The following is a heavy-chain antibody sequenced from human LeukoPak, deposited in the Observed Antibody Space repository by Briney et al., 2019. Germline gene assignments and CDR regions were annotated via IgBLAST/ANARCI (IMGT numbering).Heavy chain of an antibody. CDR3: ARGAKRYFDL. Sequence: SETLSLTCTVSGGSISSSSYYWGWIRQPPGKGLEWIGSIYYSGSTYYNPSLKSRVTISVDTSKNQFSLKLSSVTAADTAVYYCARGAKRYFDLWGRGTLVTFSS. J-gene: IGHJ2*01. CDR1: GGSISSSSYY. V-gene: IGHV4-39*01. CDR2: IYYSGST.